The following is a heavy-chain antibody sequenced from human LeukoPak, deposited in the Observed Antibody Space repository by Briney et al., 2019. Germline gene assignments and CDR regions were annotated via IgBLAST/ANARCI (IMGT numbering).Heavy chain of an antibody. J-gene: IGHJ4*02. D-gene: IGHD3-10*01. CDR1: GYSFTNYY. CDR3: ARRMDYHYGPYFDH. V-gene: IGHV1-2*02. Sequence: ASVKVSCKASGYSFTNYYLHWVRQAPGQGLEWMGWINPNSGDTNYARNFQDRVAMTRDTSISTTYMELSRLRSDDTAVYYCARRMDYHYGPYFDHWGQGSLVTVSS. CDR2: INPNSGDT.